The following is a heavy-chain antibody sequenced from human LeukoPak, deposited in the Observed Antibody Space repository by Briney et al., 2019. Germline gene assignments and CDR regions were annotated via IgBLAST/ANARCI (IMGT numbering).Heavy chain of an antibody. CDR3: ARGRRIRGWYVDY. D-gene: IGHD6-19*01. CDR1: GGSFSGYY. J-gene: IGHJ4*02. CDR2: INHSGST. V-gene: IGHV4-34*01. Sequence: PSETLSLTCAVYGGSFSGYYWSWIRQPPGKGLEWIGEINHSGSTNYNPSLKSRVTISVDTPKNQFSLKLSSVTAADTAVYYCARGRRIRGWYVDYWGQGTLVTVSS.